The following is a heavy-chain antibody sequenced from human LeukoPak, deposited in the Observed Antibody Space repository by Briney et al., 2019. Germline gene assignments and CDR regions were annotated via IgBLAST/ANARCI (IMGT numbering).Heavy chain of an antibody. Sequence: GGSLRLPCAASGFTFSDYWMGWVRQPPGKGLEWVADIRGDGSTTYYVDSLKGRFTISRDNSKNVLYLQMNHLRAEDTAIYYCAKDICTSVRSLLYSDSWGQGTLVTVSS. V-gene: IGHV3-7*03. CDR2: IRGDGSTT. CDR3: AKDICTSVRSLLYSDS. D-gene: IGHD2-8*02. J-gene: IGHJ4*02. CDR1: GFTFSDYW.